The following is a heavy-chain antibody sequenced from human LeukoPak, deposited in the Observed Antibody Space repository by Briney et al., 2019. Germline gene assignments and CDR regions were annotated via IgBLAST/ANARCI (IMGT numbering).Heavy chain of an antibody. CDR2: IGTSSSTI. J-gene: IGHJ4*02. V-gene: IGHV3-48*02. CDR3: ARHDYGGNSGDY. Sequence: PGGSLRLSCAASGFTFSSYSMNWVRQAPGQGLEGVSYIGTSSSTIYYADSVKGRFTISRDNAKNSLYLQMNSLRDEDTAVYYCARHDYGGNSGDYWGQGTLVTVSS. CDR1: GFTFSSYS. D-gene: IGHD4-23*01.